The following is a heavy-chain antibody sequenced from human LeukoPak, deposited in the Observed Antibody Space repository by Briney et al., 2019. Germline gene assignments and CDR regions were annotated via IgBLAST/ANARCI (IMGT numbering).Heavy chain of an antibody. CDR2: IYHSGSA. CDR3: ARVNRKVRGVILFDY. D-gene: IGHD3-10*01. J-gene: IGHJ4*02. CDR1: GFTFSNAW. Sequence: GSLRLSCAASGFTFSNAWMSWVRQPPGKGLEWIGSIYHSGSAYYNASLKSRVTISVDTSKSQFSLELPSVTAADTAVYYCARVNRKVRGVILFDYWGQGTLVTVSS. V-gene: IGHV4-38-2*01.